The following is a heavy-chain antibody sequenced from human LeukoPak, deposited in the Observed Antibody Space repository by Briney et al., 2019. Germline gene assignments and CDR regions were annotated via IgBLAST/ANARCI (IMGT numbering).Heavy chain of an antibody. V-gene: IGHV3-30*14. CDR1: GFTFSSYA. Sequence: GGSLRLSCAASGFTFSSYAMHWVRQAPGKGLEWVAVISYDGSNKYYADSVKGRFTISRDNSKNTLFLQMNSLRAEDTAVYYCARSVAKVGHYYYYGMDVWGQGTTVTVSS. D-gene: IGHD5/OR15-5a*01. CDR2: ISYDGSNK. CDR3: ARSVAKVGHYYYYGMDV. J-gene: IGHJ6*02.